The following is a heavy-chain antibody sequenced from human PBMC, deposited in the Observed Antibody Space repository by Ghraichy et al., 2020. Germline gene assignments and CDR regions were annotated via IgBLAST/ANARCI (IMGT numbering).Heavy chain of an antibody. V-gene: IGHV4-59*01. CDR1: GDSFNNYY. CDR2: IYYSGTT. J-gene: IGHJ6*03. Sequence: GSLSLTCAVSGDSFNNYYWSWIRQSPGRGLEWIGYIYYSGTTTYNPSFKSRVTISVDTSKNQFSLNLTSVTAADTAVYYCAREALDYYYMDVWGKGTTVTVSS. CDR3: AREALDYYYMDV.